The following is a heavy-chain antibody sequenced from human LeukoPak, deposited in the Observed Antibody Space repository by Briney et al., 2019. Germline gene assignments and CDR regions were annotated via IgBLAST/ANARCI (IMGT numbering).Heavy chain of an antibody. CDR2: IYSGGST. CDR3: AREVWHYDSSGYYYRGAFDI. CDR1: GFTVSSNY. D-gene: IGHD3-22*01. J-gene: IGHJ3*02. Sequence: GGSLRLSCAASGFTVSSNYMSWVRQAPGKGLEWVSVIYSGGSTYYADSVKGRFTISRDNSKNTLYLQMNSLRAEDTAVYYCAREVWHYDSSGYYYRGAFDIWGQGTMVTVSS. V-gene: IGHV3-66*01.